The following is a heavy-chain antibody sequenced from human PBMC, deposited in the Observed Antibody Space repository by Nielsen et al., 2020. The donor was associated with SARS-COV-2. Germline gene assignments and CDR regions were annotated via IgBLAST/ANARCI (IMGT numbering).Heavy chain of an antibody. D-gene: IGHD6-19*01. CDR2: ISSSSSTI. J-gene: IGHJ4*02. Sequence: GGSLRLSCAASGFTFSSYSMNWVRQGPGRGLEWISYISSSSSTIYYADSVKGRFTISRDNSKNTLYLQMNSLRAEDTAVYYCATPRSYIAVAAPFDYWGQGTLVTVSS. V-gene: IGHV3-48*01. CDR1: GFTFSSYS. CDR3: ATPRSYIAVAAPFDY.